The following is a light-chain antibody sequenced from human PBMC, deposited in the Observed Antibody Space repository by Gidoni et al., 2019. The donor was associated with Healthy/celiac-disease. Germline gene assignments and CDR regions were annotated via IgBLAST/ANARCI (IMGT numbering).Light chain of an antibody. Sequence: EPVFTQSPATLSLSPGERATLSCRASQSVSSYLAWYQQKPGQAPRLLIYDASNRATGIPARFSGSGSGTDFTLAISSLEPEDVAVYYCQQRSNWPPLTFGGXTKVEIK. CDR3: QQRSNWPPLT. CDR2: DAS. CDR1: QSVSSY. J-gene: IGKJ4*01. V-gene: IGKV3-11*01.